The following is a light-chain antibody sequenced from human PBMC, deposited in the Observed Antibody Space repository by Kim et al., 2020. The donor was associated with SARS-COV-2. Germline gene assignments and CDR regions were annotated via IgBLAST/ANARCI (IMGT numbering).Light chain of an antibody. Sequence: SYELTQPLSVSVALGQTARMTCGGDNIEKRNVHWYQQRPGQAPILVIYRDSKRPSGIPERVSGSNSGNTATLTISRVQAGDEADYYCQVWDGRALVFGGG. J-gene: IGLJ3*02. V-gene: IGLV3-9*01. CDR2: RDS. CDR1: NIEKRN. CDR3: QVWDGRALV.